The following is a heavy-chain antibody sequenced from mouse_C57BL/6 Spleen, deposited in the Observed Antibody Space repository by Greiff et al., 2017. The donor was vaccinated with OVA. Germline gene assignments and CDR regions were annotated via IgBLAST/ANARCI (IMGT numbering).Heavy chain of an antibody. CDR2: IDPENGDT. Sequence: EVQLQQSGAELVRPGASVKLSCTASGFNIKDDYMHWVKQRPEQGLEWIGWIDPENGDTEYASKFQGKATITADTSSNTAYLQLSSLTSEDTAVYYCTTPIYGSGWGEGTTLTVSS. D-gene: IGHD1-1*01. CDR1: GFNIKDDY. CDR3: TTPIYGSG. V-gene: IGHV14-4*01. J-gene: IGHJ2*01.